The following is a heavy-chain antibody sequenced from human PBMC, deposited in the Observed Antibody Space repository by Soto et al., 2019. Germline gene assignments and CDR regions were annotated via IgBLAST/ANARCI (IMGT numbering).Heavy chain of an antibody. CDR1: GFIFSGSA. CDR2: IRSRANNFAT. J-gene: IGHJ6*02. Sequence: PGGSLRLCCAASGFIFSGSAIHWVRQASGKGLEWVGRIRSRANNFATSSAASVKGRFTFSRDDSKNTAYLQMNTLKPEDTAVYYCARGQGAAIGDYYYHGMDVWGQGTTVTVSS. CDR3: ARGQGAAIGDYYYHGMDV. V-gene: IGHV3-73*01. D-gene: IGHD2-2*02.